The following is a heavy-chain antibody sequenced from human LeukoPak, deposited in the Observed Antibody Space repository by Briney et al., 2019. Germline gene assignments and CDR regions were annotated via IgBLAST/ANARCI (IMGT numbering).Heavy chain of an antibody. CDR2: INGNGDKK. D-gene: IGHD1-26*01. V-gene: IGHV3-7*01. CDR3: ARDPYNGNYGAFDI. Sequence: GGSLRLSCAASEFTFRNDYMTWVRQAPGKGLEWVANINGNGDKKYNVDSVKGRFTISRDNAKNSLYLQMNSLRVEDTAVYYCARDPYNGNYGAFDIWGQGTMVTVSS. J-gene: IGHJ3*02. CDR1: EFTFRNDY.